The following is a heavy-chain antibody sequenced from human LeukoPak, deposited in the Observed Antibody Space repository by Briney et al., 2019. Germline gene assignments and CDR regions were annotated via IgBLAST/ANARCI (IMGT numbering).Heavy chain of an antibody. V-gene: IGHV3-21*01. CDR3: ASSLYYDTCRFYYHVVY. J-gene: IGHJ4*02. D-gene: IGHD3-22*01. Sequence: PGGSQTLSCAASGFTSSRCSVYGGRQAPGKGLEWVSSISSRSGDIYYADSVKGRFTISRHHTKNSLYLQMNSLKAEDTAVYYCASSLYYDTCRFYYHVVYWGQGTLVTVSS. CDR2: ISSRSGDI. CDR1: GFTSSRCS.